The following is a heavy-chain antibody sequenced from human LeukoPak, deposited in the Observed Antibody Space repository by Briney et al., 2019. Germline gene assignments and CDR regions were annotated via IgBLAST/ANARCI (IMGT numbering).Heavy chain of an antibody. J-gene: IGHJ6*02. Sequence: ASVKVSCKASGYTFTSYAISWVRQAPGQGLEWMGRIIPILGIANYAQKFQGRVTITADKSTSTAYMELSSLRSEDTAVYYCARTSEDIPDYYYYGMDVWGQGTTVTVSS. V-gene: IGHV1-69*04. D-gene: IGHD2-15*01. CDR1: GYTFTSYA. CDR2: IIPILGIA. CDR3: ARTSEDIPDYYYYGMDV.